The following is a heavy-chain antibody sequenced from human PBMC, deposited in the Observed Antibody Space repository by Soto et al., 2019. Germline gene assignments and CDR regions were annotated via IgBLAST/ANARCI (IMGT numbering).Heavy chain of an antibody. CDR2: ISNDGGWE. D-gene: IGHD2-21*01. CDR3: SRGGDGYG. V-gene: IGHV3-48*02. Sequence: EVQLVESGGGLVQPGGSLRLSCAASGFSFASYGMNWVRQAPGKGLEWVSYISNDGGWEYYTDSVKGRFTISRDNARNFLYLQMNSLRDEDTAVYFCSRGGDGYGWGQGNLVTVSS. CDR1: GFSFASYG. J-gene: IGHJ1*01.